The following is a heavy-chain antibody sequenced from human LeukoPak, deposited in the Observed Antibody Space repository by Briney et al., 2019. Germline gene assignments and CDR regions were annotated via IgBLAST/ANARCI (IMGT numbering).Heavy chain of an antibody. CDR1: GFSFSNYG. V-gene: IGHV3-33*08. D-gene: IGHD3-10*01. Sequence: GGSLRLSCAASGFSFSNYGMHWVRQAPGKGLEWVAVIWNDGNNDYHADSVKGRFTVSRDNSKNTLLLQMNSLRAEDTAVYYCARDRGTRWFGPIDFWGLGTLVTVSS. CDR2: IWNDGNND. CDR3: ARDRGTRWFGPIDF. J-gene: IGHJ4*02.